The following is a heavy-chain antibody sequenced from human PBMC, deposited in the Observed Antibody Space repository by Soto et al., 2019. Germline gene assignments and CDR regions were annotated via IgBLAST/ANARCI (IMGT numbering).Heavy chain of an antibody. J-gene: IGHJ4*02. CDR1: GGSVSSGSYY. CDR2: IYYSGST. D-gene: IGHD3-9*01. Sequence: SETLSLTCTVSGGSVSSGSYYWSWIRQPPGKGLEWIGYIYYSGSTNYNPSLKSRVTISVDTSKNQFSLKLSSVTAADTAVYYRASGGGYYDILTGLDYWGQGTLVTVSS. V-gene: IGHV4-61*01. CDR3: ASGGGYYDILTGLDY.